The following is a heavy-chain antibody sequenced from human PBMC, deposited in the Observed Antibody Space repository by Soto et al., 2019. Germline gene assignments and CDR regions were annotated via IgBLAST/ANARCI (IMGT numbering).Heavy chain of an antibody. V-gene: IGHV3-23*01. J-gene: IGHJ4*02. CDR1: GFTFSSYA. Sequence: GGSLRLSCAASGFTFSSYAMSWVRQAPGKGLEWVSAISGSGGSTYYADSVKGRFTISRDNSKNTLYLQMNSLRAEDTAVYYCAKDGSVAYDDSSGYYDYWGQGTLVTVSS. CDR2: ISGSGGST. D-gene: IGHD3-22*01. CDR3: AKDGSVAYDDSSGYYDY.